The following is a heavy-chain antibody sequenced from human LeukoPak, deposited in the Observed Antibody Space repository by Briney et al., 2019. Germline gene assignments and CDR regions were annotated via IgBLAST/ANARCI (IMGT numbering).Heavy chain of an antibody. Sequence: GASVKVSCKASGYTFTSYGISWVRQAPGQGLECMGWISAYNGNTNYAQKLQGRVTMTTDTSTSTAYMELRSLRSDDTAVYYCARKVDSSSWYFGQAGPYYMDVWGKGTTVTVSS. V-gene: IGHV1-18*01. D-gene: IGHD6-13*01. CDR2: ISAYNGNT. CDR3: ARKVDSSSWYFGQAGPYYMDV. CDR1: GYTFTSYG. J-gene: IGHJ6*03.